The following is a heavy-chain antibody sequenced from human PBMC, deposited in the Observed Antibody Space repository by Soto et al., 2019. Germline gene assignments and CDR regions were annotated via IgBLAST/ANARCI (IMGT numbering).Heavy chain of an antibody. J-gene: IGHJ5*02. CDR2: IIPIFGTA. D-gene: IGHD3-10*01. V-gene: IGHV1-69*13. Sequence: SSVTVSFKASGGTSSGYALIWVRQAPGQGLEWMGGIIPIFGTANYAQKFQGRVTITADESTSTAYMELSSLRSEDTAVYYCATGGGWFDPWGQGTLVTVSS. CDR3: ATGGGWFDP. CDR1: GGTSSGYA.